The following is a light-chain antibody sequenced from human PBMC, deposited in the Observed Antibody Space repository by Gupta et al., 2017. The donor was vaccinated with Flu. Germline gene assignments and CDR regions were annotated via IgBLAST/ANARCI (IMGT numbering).Light chain of an antibody. V-gene: IGLV1-44*01. Sequence: TISCSGTTSHVGINAVNWYQQVPGPAPTLLIYSTKHRPSGVPARFSGSKSGTSASLAMSGLRSEDEADYYCASWDGSLTGPSGVFGGGTAVTVL. CDR2: STK. CDR1: TSHVGINA. J-gene: IGLJ3*02. CDR3: ASWDGSLTGPSGV.